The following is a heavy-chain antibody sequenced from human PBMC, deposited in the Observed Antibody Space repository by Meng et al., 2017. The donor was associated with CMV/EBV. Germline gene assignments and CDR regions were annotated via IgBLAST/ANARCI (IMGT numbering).Heavy chain of an antibody. V-gene: IGHV3-30*02. J-gene: IGHJ6*02. CDR1: GFTFSSYG. CDR3: ARDYYYYYGMDV. Sequence: GESLKISCAASGFTFSSYGMHWVRQAPGKGLEWVAFIRYDGSNKYYADSVKGRFTISRDNSKNTLYLQMNSLRAEDTAVYYCARDYYYYYGMDVWGQGTTVTVSS. CDR2: IRYDGSNK.